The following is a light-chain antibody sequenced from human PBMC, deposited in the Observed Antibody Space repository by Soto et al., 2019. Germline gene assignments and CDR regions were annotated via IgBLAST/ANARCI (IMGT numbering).Light chain of an antibody. CDR1: QGIRKD. J-gene: IGKJ1*01. CDR2: GAA. CDR3: LQYNSYTRT. V-gene: IGKV1-17*01. Sequence: IQMTQSPSSLSASVGDRVTITCRASQGIRKDLGWYQQKPGKAPRRPIFGAAALQSGVPSRFSGSGSGTVFILTISSLQPEDSATYYCLQYNSYTRTFGQGTKVEL.